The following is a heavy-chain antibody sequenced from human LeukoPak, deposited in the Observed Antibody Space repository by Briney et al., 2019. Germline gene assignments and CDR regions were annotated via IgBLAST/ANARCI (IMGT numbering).Heavy chain of an antibody. V-gene: IGHV1-2*02. D-gene: IGHD3-10*01. CDR1: GYTFTGYY. CDR2: INPNSGGT. J-gene: IGHJ4*02. Sequence: GASVKVSCKASGYTFTGYYMHWVRQAPGQGLEWMGWINPNSGGTNYAQKFQGRVTMTRDTSISTAYMELSRLRSDDTAVYYCARDPMVRGVIILDYWGQGTLVTVSS. CDR3: ARDPMVRGVIILDY.